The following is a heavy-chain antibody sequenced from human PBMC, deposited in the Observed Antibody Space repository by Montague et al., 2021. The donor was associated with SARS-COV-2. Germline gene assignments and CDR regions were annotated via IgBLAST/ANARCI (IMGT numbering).Heavy chain of an antibody. CDR1: GGSFSGYY. D-gene: IGHD3-22*01. Sequence: SETLSLTCAVYGGSFSGYYWSWIRQPPGKGLEWIGEINHSGSTNYNPSLKSRVTLSVDTSKKQFSLKLSCLTAADTAVYYCARVAGGYYHDSSAYFDYWGQGSLVPVAS. J-gene: IGHJ4*02. V-gene: IGHV4-34*01. CDR3: ARVAGGYYHDSSAYFDY. CDR2: INHSGST.